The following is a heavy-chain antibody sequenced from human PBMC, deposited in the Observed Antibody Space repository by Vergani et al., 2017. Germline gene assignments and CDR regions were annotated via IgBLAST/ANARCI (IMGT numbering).Heavy chain of an antibody. D-gene: IGHD5-12*01. J-gene: IGHJ6*03. V-gene: IGHV2-26*01. Sequence: QVTLKESGPVLVTPTETLTLTCTVSGFSLSNARMGVSWIRQPPGKALEWLPHIFSNDEKTYSTSLKSRLTIAKDTSKSQVVLTMTKMDPVYTATYYCARIPWGYSYYYDYMDVWGKGTTVTVSS. CDR3: ARIPWGYSYYYDYMDV. CDR1: GFSLSNARMG. CDR2: IFSNDEK.